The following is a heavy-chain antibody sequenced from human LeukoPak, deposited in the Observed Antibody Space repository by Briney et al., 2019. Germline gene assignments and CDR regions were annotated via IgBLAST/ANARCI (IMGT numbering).Heavy chain of an antibody. CDR1: GFTFSSYA. Sequence: PGGSLRLSCAASGFTFSSYAMSWVRQALGKGLEWVSDISGSGGSTYYADSVKGRFTISRDNSKNTLYLQMNSLRAEDTAVYYCAKDALMRVVVAGTDVWGQGTTVTVSS. J-gene: IGHJ6*02. D-gene: IGHD6-19*01. CDR2: ISGSGGST. CDR3: AKDALMRVVVAGTDV. V-gene: IGHV3-23*01.